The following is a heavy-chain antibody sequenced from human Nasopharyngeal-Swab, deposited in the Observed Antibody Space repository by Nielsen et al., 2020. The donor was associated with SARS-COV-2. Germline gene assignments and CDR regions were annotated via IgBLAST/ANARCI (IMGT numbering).Heavy chain of an antibody. Sequence: VRQAPGKGLEWVSYISNGGSIIYYADSVKGRFTISRDNAGTSLSLQMNSLRAEDTAVYYCARFSNKGNRYWFFDLWGRGTLVTVSS. V-gene: IGHV3-48*03. CDR3: ARFSNKGNRYWFFDL. D-gene: IGHD1-14*01. CDR2: ISNGGSII. J-gene: IGHJ2*01.